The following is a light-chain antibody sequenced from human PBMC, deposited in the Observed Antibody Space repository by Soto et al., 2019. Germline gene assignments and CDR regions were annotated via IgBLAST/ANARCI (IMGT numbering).Light chain of an antibody. J-gene: IGKJ2*01. CDR1: QDIADD. Sequence: IQMTQSPSSLSASVGDRITITCQASQDIADDLNWFQQKPGKAPQLLIYDASTVETGVPSRFSGSGSGTHFTFTISSLQPEDVATYYCQEYDNLPPYTFGHGTKLEI. V-gene: IGKV1-33*01. CDR2: DAS. CDR3: QEYDNLPPYT.